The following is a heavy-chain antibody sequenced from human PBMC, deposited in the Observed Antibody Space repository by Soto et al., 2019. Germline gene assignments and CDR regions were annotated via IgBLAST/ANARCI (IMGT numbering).Heavy chain of an antibody. Sequence: GSLLLACSASGFTFRHYSMHWVRQAPGKGLEWIAYISTSSSPRYYADSVKGRFTISRDNDRKSIYLEMSSLRDEDTAIYYCARDAIQYYDSDGRHAGWGPGTPVTVSS. D-gene: IGHD3-16*01. V-gene: IGHV3-48*02. CDR3: ARDAIQYYDSDGRHAG. J-gene: IGHJ4*02. CDR1: GFTFRHYS. CDR2: ISTSSSPR.